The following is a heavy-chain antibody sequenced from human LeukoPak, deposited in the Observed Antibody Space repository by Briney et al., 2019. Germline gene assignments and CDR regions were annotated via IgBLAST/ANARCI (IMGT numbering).Heavy chain of an antibody. CDR3: ATRESLFLEWLPQGD. J-gene: IGHJ4*02. V-gene: IGHV4-34*01. CDR1: GGSFSGYY. Sequence: PSETLSLTCAVYGGSFSGYYWSWIRQPPGEGLEWIREINHSGSTNYNPSLKSRVTISVDTSKNQFSLKLSSVTAADTAVYYCATRESLFLEWLPQGDWGQGTLVTVSS. CDR2: INHSGST. D-gene: IGHD3-3*01.